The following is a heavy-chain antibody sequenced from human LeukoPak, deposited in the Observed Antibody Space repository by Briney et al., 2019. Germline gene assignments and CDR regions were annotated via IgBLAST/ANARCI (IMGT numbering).Heavy chain of an antibody. CDR3: GADSMPRGVFSYAFDI. CDR1: GFXFTSSA. D-gene: IGHD3-10*01. CDR2: IVVGSGDT. Sequence: ASVKVSCKASGFXFTSSAVQWVRQARGQRLKWIGWIVVGSGDTNSAQKFQERVTITRDMSTRTAYMELSSLRSEDTAVYYCGADSMPRGVFSYAFDIWGQGTMVTVSS. V-gene: IGHV1-58*01. J-gene: IGHJ3*02.